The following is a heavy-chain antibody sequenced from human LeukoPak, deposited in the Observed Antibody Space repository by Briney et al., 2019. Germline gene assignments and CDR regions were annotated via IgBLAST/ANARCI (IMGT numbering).Heavy chain of an antibody. CDR2: IYYSGST. Sequence: SETLSLTCTVSSGSISSYYWSWIRQPPGKGLEWIGYIYYSGSTNYNPSLKSRVTISVDTSKNQFSLKLSSVTAADTAVYYCAGTSLKLYYYYGMDVWGQGTTVTVSS. J-gene: IGHJ6*02. D-gene: IGHD1-1*01. V-gene: IGHV4-59*01. CDR3: AGTSLKLYYYYGMDV. CDR1: SGSISSYY.